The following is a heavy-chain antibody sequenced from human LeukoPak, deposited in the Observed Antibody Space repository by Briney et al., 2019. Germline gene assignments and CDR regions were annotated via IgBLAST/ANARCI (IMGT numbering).Heavy chain of an antibody. CDR1: GFTFSSYW. D-gene: IGHD5/OR15-5a*01. J-gene: IGHJ1*01. CDR2: IKQDGSEK. CDR3: ARVITVYNVYEEVAEYFQY. Sequence: GGSLRLSCAASGFTFSSYWMSWVRLAPGKGLEWVANIKQDGSEKYYVDSVRGRFSISRDNSKNSLYLQMNSLRADDTGVYYCARVITVYNVYEEVAEYFQYWGQGTLVTVSS. V-gene: IGHV3-7*01.